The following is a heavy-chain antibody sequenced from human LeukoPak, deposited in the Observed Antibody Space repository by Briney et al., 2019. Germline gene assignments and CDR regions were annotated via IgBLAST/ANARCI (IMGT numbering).Heavy chain of an antibody. CDR2: ISGSGGST. CDR1: GFTFSSYA. Sequence: GGSLRLSCATSGFTFSSYAMSWVRQAPGKGLEWVSAISGSGGSTYYADSVKGRFTISRDNSKNTLYLQMNSLRAEDTAVYYCAKGGVYSGSYWGPDYWGQGTLVTVSS. J-gene: IGHJ4*02. CDR3: AKGGVYSGSYWGPDY. V-gene: IGHV3-23*01. D-gene: IGHD1-26*01.